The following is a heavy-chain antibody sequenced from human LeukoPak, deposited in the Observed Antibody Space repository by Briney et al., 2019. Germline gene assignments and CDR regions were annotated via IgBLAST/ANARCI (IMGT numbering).Heavy chain of an antibody. CDR3: ARGERYDFHFDY. CDR2: INHSGST. V-gene: IGHV4-38-2*02. J-gene: IGHJ4*02. CDR1: GYSLSSGYY. Sequence: SETLSLTCTVSGYSLSSGYYWGWIRQPPGKGLEWIGSINHSGSTNYNPSLKSRVTISVDTSKNQFSLKLSSVTAADTAVYYCARGERYDFHFDYWGQGTLATVSS. D-gene: IGHD3-3*01.